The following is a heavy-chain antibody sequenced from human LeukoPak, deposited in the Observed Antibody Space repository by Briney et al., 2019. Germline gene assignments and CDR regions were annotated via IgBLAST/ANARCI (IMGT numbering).Heavy chain of an antibody. CDR1: GFTFNTFA. Sequence: PGGSLRLSCAASGFTFNTFAMSWVRQAPGKGLGWVSVISGSGGRTYYADSVKGRFTISRDNSKNTLYLQMNSLRAEDTAVYYCAKELYYDSSGYPSAFDYWGQGTLVTVSS. D-gene: IGHD3-22*01. V-gene: IGHV3-23*01. J-gene: IGHJ4*02. CDR3: AKELYYDSSGYPSAFDY. CDR2: ISGSGGRT.